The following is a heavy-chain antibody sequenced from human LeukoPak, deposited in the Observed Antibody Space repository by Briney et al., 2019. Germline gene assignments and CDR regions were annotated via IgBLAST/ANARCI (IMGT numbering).Heavy chain of an antibody. D-gene: IGHD3-10*01. Sequence: SETLSLTCAVYGGSFSGYYWSWVRQPPGKGLEWIGEINHSGSTNYNPSLKSRVTISIDTSKNQWSLKLTSVTAADTAVYYCARGYGSGNYYPKDYWGQGTLVTVSS. CDR3: ARGYGSGNYYPKDY. V-gene: IGHV4-34*01. CDR1: GGSFSGYY. J-gene: IGHJ4*02. CDR2: INHSGST.